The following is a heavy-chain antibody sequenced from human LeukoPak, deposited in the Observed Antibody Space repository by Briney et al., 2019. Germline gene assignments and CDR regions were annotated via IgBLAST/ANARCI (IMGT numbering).Heavy chain of an antibody. V-gene: IGHV3-21*01. Sequence: GGSLRLSCAASGFTFSSYSMNWVRQAPGKGLEWVSSISSSSSNIYYADSVKGRFTISRDNAKNSLYLQMNSLRAEDTAVYYCARKRLWFGELSRLYGMDGWGQGTTVTVSS. D-gene: IGHD3-10*01. J-gene: IGHJ6*02. CDR3: ARKRLWFGELSRLYGMDG. CDR2: ISSSSSNI. CDR1: GFTFSSYS.